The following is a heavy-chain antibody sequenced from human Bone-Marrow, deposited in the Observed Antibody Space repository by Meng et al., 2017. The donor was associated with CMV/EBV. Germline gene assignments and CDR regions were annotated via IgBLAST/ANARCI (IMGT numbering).Heavy chain of an antibody. D-gene: IGHD5-12*01. J-gene: IGHJ4*02. CDR3: ARDLSGVGYADY. Sequence: VYGGSVSSGSSYWSWIRQPPGKGLEWIGYINYSGRTNYNPSLKSRVTISVDTSKNQFSLNLNSVTAADTAVYYCARDLSGVGYADYWGQGTLVTVSS. CDR2: INYSGRT. V-gene: IGHV4-61*01. CDR1: GGSVSSGSSY.